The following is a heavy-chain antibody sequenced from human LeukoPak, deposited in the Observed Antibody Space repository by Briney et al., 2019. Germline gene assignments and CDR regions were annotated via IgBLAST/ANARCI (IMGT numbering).Heavy chain of an antibody. J-gene: IGHJ4*02. D-gene: IGHD6-13*01. V-gene: IGHV3-74*01. CDR2: INSDGSST. Sequence: PGGSLRLSCGASGFTFSSYWMHWVRQAPGKGLLWVSRINSDGSSTSYADSVKGRFTISRDNAKNTLYLQMNSLRAEDTAVYYCARRIAAAAAPYYFDYWGQGTLVTVSS. CDR1: GFTFSSYW. CDR3: ARRIAAAAAPYYFDY.